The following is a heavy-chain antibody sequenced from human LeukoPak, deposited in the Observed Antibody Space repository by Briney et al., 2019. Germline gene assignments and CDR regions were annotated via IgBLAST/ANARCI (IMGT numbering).Heavy chain of an antibody. Sequence: ASVKVSCKASGYTFTGSYMHWVRQAPGQGLEWMGWINPNSGVSNYAQKFRGRVTMTRDTSISTAYMELSSLRSEDTAVYYCARGLFRSWKWFDSWGQGTLVTVSS. V-gene: IGHV1-2*02. J-gene: IGHJ5*01. CDR1: GYTFTGSY. D-gene: IGHD6-13*01. CDR3: ARGLFRSWKWFDS. CDR2: INPNSGVS.